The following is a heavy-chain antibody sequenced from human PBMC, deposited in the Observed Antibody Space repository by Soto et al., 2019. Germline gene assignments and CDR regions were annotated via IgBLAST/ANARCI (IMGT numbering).Heavy chain of an antibody. V-gene: IGHV3-21*01. Sequence: EVQLVESGGGLVKPGGSLRLSCAASGFTFSSYSMNWVRQAPGKGLEWVSSISSSSSYIYYADSVKGPFTISRDNAKSSLYLQMNSLRAEDTAVYYCASAPYDFWSGYGDFDYWGQGTLVTVSS. CDR2: ISSSSSYI. D-gene: IGHD3-3*01. J-gene: IGHJ4*02. CDR1: GFTFSSYS. CDR3: ASAPYDFWSGYGDFDY.